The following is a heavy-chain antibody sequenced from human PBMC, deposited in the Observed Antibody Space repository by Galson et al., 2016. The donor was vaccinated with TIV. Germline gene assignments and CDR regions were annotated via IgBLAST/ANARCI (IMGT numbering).Heavy chain of an antibody. Sequence: SVKVSCKASGGAFRSSAINWVRQAPGQGLEWMGGIIPIFRSPNYAQRFQGRVTITADESTSTAFVELSSLRSDDTAVYYCARPSDSSWYFDLWGRGTPVIVSS. V-gene: IGHV1-69*13. CDR2: IIPIFRSP. CDR3: ARPSDSSWYFDL. CDR1: GGAFRSSA. D-gene: IGHD6-13*01. J-gene: IGHJ2*01.